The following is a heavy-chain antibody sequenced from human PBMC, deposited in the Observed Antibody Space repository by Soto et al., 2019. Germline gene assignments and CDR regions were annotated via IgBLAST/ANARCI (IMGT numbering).Heavy chain of an antibody. V-gene: IGHV3-30*18. J-gene: IGHJ4*02. CDR1: GFTFSSYG. CDR3: AKDLLPLIVVVIPSFDY. CDR2: ISYDGSNK. Sequence: QVQLVESGGGVVQPGRSLRLSCAASGFTFSSYGMHWVRQAPGKGLEWVAVISYDGSNKYYADSVKGRFTISRDNSKNTLYLQMNSLRAEDTAVYYCAKDLLPLIVVVIPSFDYWGQGTLVTVSS. D-gene: IGHD2-21*01.